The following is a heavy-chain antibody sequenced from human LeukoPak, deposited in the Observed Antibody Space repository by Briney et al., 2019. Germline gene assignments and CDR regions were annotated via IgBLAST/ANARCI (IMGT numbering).Heavy chain of an antibody. CDR3: ARPHADY. Sequence: SETLSLTCAVFGGSFSGYYWSWIRQPPGKGLEWIGEINHSGSTNYNPSLKSRVTISVDTSKNQFSLKLSSVTAADTAVYYCARPHADYWGQGTLGTVSS. CDR1: GGSFSGYY. J-gene: IGHJ4*02. CDR2: INHSGST. V-gene: IGHV4-34*01.